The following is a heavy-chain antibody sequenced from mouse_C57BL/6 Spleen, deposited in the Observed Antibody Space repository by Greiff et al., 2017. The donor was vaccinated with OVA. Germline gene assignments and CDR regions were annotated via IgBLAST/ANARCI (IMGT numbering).Heavy chain of an antibody. V-gene: IGHV1-82*01. J-gene: IGHJ1*03. CDR3: ARYPYFDV. CDR1: GYAFSSSW. Sequence: QVQLQQSGPELVKPGASVKIFCKASGYAFSSSWMNWVKQRPGKGLEWIGRIYPGDGDTNYNGKFKGKATLTADKSSSTAYMQLSSLTSEDSAVYFCARYPYFDVWGTGTTVTVSS. CDR2: IYPGDGDT.